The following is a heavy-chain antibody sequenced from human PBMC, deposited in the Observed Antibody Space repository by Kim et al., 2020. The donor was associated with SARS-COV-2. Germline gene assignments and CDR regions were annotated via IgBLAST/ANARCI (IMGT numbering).Heavy chain of an antibody. Sequence: GRFTISRDNAKNSLYLQMNSLRAEDTAVYYCARTLFPTYYYGSGSNWFDPWGQGTLVTVSS. J-gene: IGHJ5*02. D-gene: IGHD3-10*01. V-gene: IGHV3-11*06. CDR3: ARTLFPTYYYGSGSNWFDP.